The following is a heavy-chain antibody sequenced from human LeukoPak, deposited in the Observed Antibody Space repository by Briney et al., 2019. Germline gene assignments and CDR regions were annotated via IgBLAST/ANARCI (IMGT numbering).Heavy chain of an antibody. CDR2: IIPIFGTA. CDR1: GGTFSSYA. J-gene: IGHJ6*03. D-gene: IGHD5-12*01. CDR3: ARAIVATTYYYYCMDV. V-gene: IGHV1-69*13. Sequence: ASVKVSCKASGGTFSSYAISWVRQAPGQGLEWMGGIIPIFGTANYAKKFQGRVTITSDESTSTAYMELSSLRSEDTAVYYCARAIVATTYYYYCMDVWGKGTTVTISS.